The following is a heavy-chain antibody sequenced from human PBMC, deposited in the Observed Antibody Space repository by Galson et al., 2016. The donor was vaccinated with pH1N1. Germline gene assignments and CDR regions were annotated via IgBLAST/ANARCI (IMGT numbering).Heavy chain of an antibody. Sequence: SLRLSCAASGFSLSSYSMNWVRQAPGKGLEWVSYISRSVTNMYYAGSVKGRFTISRDTAKNSLYLQMDSLRLDDTAVYFCARDLGYAYGFYYYYYMDVWGKGTTVTVSS. CDR3: ARDLGYAYGFYYYYYMDV. D-gene: IGHD5-18*01. CDR2: ISRSVTNM. J-gene: IGHJ6*03. CDR1: GFSLSSYS. V-gene: IGHV3-48*04.